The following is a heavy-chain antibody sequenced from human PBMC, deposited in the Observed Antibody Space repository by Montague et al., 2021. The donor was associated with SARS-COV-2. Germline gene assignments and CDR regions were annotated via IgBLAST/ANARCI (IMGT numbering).Heavy chain of an antibody. CDR3: ARGSGWMVNAFDI. CDR1: GGFISSYY. CDR2: IYYSGRT. Sequence: SETLSLTCTVSGGFISSYYWSWIRQPPGKGLEWIGYIYYSGRTNYNPSXKSGVTISVDTSKNQFSLKLSSVTAADTAVYYCARGSGWMVNAFDIWGQGTMVTVSS. V-gene: IGHV4-59*01. J-gene: IGHJ3*02. D-gene: IGHD6-19*01.